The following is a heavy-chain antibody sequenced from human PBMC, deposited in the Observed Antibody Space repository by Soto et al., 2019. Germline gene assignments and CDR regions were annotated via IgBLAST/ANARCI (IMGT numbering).Heavy chain of an antibody. CDR1: GYTFTSYA. CDR3: ARELSGYYGSGSYYPN. CDR2: INAGNGNT. V-gene: IGHV1-3*01. Sequence: QVQLVQSGAEVKKPGASVKVSCKASGYTFTSYAMHWVRQAPGQRLEWMGGINAGNGNTKYSQKFQGRVTITRDTSASTAYMELSSLRSEDTAVYYCARELSGYYGSGSYYPNWGQGTLVTVSS. J-gene: IGHJ4*02. D-gene: IGHD3-10*01.